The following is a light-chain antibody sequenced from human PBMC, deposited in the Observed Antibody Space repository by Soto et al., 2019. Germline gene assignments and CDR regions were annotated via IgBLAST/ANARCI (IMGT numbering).Light chain of an antibody. Sequence: EIVMTQSPATLSVSPRERATLSCRASQSISSNLAWYQQKLGQAPRLLIYGASTRATGIPARFSGSGSGTEFTLTISSLQSEDFAVYYCQQYNNWPMYTFGQGTKLEIK. CDR3: QQYNNWPMYT. V-gene: IGKV3-15*01. J-gene: IGKJ2*01. CDR1: QSISSN. CDR2: GAS.